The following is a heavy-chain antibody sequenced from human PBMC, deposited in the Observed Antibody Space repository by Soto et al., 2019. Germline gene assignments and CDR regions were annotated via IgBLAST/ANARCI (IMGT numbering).Heavy chain of an antibody. J-gene: IGHJ6*02. D-gene: IGHD4-4*01. CDR3: AKGYTTVIYYGMDV. V-gene: IGHV3-23*01. CDR2: ISGSGEKT. Sequence: EVQLLESGGGLVQPGGSLRLSCAASGFTFGNYAMTWVRQAPGKGLEWVSAISGSGEKTYDADSVKGRFTISRDNSKNTLYLKMNSLRAEDTAVFYCAKGYTTVIYYGMDVWGQGTTVTVSS. CDR1: GFTFGNYA.